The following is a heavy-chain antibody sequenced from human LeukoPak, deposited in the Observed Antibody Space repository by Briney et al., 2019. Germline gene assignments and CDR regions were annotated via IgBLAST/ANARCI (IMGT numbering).Heavy chain of an antibody. J-gene: IGHJ4*02. D-gene: IGHD5-18*01. CDR2: ISSSSSYI. V-gene: IGHV3-21*01. Sequence: GGTLTLSCAASGFTFSSYSMNWLRQAPGKGLEWFSSISSSSSYIYYADSVKGRFTISRDNAKNSLYLQMNSLRAEDTAVYYCARFQRGYSSGHDYWGQGTLVTVYS. CDR1: GFTFSSYS. CDR3: ARFQRGYSSGHDY.